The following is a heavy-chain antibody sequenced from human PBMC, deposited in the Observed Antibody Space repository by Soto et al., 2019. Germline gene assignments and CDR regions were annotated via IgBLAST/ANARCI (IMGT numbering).Heavy chain of an antibody. CDR3: ARGTKGSSAYYYERRAERLEY. D-gene: IGHD3-22*01. Sequence: ASETLSLTCAVYVGSFSGYYWTLIRQPPGKGLEWVDEINHSGTTKYNPSLESRVTISADTSKNQFSLRLTSVTAAYTAVYYCARGTKGSSAYYYERRAERLEYSGQGAMVTVSS. CDR2: INHSGTT. J-gene: IGHJ4*02. V-gene: IGHV4-34*01. CDR1: VGSFSGYY.